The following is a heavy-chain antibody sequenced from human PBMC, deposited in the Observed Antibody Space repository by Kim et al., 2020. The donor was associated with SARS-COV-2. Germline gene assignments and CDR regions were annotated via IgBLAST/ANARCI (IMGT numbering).Heavy chain of an antibody. D-gene: IGHD3-22*01. J-gene: IGHJ3*02. CDR3: ARGPQIVVVQHDAFDI. Sequence: SPKSRVTISVDPSKNQFSLKLRSVTAADTAVYYCARGPQIVVVQHDAFDIWGQGTMVTVSS. V-gene: IGHV4-34*01.